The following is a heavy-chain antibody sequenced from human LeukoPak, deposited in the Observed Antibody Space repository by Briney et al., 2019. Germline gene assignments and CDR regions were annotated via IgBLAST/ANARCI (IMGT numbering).Heavy chain of an antibody. V-gene: IGHV3-53*01. Sequence: PTGVCLRLSCAASGFTRNYMSCGRGARGKGLEWISLIYSDGSTTFYADSVKGRFTISRDNSKNTFYLQMNRLRPEDTAVYYCASDGYNYFEFWGQGTLVIVSS. J-gene: IGHJ4*02. D-gene: IGHD5-24*01. CDR3: ASDGYNYFEF. CDR2: IYSDGSTT. CDR1: GFTRNY.